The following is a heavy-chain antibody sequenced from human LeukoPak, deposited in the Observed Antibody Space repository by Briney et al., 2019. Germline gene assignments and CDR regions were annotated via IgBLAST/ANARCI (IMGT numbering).Heavy chain of an antibody. Sequence: SVKLSCKASGGTFSSYAISWVRQAPGQGLEWMGRIIPIFGTANYAKKFQGRVTITTDESTSRAYMGLSSLRSEDTAVYYCARGGFGELPYYFDYWGQETLVTVSS. CDR1: GGTFSSYA. J-gene: IGHJ4*02. CDR3: ARGGFGELPYYFDY. CDR2: IIPIFGTA. V-gene: IGHV1-69*05. D-gene: IGHD3-10*01.